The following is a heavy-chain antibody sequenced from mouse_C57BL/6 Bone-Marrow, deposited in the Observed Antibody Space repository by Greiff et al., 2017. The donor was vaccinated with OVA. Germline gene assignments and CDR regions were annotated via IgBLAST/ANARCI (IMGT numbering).Heavy chain of an antibody. CDR3: TGQITTVPYWYFDV. Sequence: EVKLMESGGGLVQPGGSMKLSCVASGLTFSNYWMNWVRQSPEKGLEWVAQIRLKSDNYATHYAESVKGRFTISRDDSKSSVYLQMNNLRAEDTGSYYCTGQITTVPYWYFDVWGTGTTVTVSS. CDR2: IRLKSDNYAT. D-gene: IGHD1-1*01. CDR1: GLTFSNYW. V-gene: IGHV6-3*01. J-gene: IGHJ1*03.